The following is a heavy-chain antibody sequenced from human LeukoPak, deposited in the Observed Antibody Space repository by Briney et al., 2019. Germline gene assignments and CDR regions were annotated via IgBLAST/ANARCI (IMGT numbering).Heavy chain of an antibody. Sequence: PGGSLRLSCAASGFTFTTYAMSWVRQAPGMGLEWVSVISGSGGSTYYADSVKGRLTISRDNSKNTLYLQMSSLRAEDTAVYYCATLSDAVAAAGTLDYWGQGTLVTVSS. V-gene: IGHV3-23*01. CDR2: ISGSGGST. D-gene: IGHD6-13*01. CDR1: GFTFTTYA. CDR3: ATLSDAVAAAGTLDY. J-gene: IGHJ4*02.